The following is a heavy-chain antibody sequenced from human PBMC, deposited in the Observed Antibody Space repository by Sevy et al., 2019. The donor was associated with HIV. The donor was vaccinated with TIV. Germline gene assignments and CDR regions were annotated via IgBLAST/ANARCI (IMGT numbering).Heavy chain of an antibody. CDR3: ARDIVVVPAAMVYYYYGMDV. CDR1: GYTFSGYD. Sequence: ASVKVSCKASGYTFSGYDMHWVRQAPGQGLEWMGWINPNSGGTSYAQKFQGRVTMTRDTSISTAYMELSRLRSDDTAVYYCARDIVVVPAAMVYYYYGMDVWGQGTTVTVSS. V-gene: IGHV1-2*02. J-gene: IGHJ6*02. D-gene: IGHD2-2*01. CDR2: INPNSGGT.